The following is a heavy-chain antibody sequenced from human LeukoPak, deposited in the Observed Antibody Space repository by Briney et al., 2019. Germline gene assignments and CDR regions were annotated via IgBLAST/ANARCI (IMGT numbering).Heavy chain of an antibody. Sequence: PGGSLRLSCAASGFTFSSYAMSWVRQAPGKGLEWVSAISGSGGSTYYADSVKGRFTISRDNAKKSLYLQMIGLRAEDTAVYYCARDPGYSSSWYYFDYWGQGTLVTVSS. CDR3: ARDPGYSSSWYYFDY. V-gene: IGHV3-23*01. D-gene: IGHD6-13*01. CDR1: GFTFSSYA. CDR2: ISGSGGST. J-gene: IGHJ4*02.